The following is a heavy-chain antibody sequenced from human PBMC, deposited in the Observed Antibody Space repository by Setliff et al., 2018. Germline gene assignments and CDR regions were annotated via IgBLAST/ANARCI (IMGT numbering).Heavy chain of an antibody. CDR1: GYTFTGYY. CDR3: ARVKAPALYYYMDV. Sequence: WASVKVSCKASGYTFTGYYMHWVRQAPGQGLEWMGRINPNSGGTNYAQKFQGRVTMTRDTSISTAYMELSRLRSDDTAVYYGARVKAPALYYYMDVWGKGTTVTVSS. V-gene: IGHV1-2*06. J-gene: IGHJ6*03. D-gene: IGHD3-16*02. CDR2: INPNSGGT.